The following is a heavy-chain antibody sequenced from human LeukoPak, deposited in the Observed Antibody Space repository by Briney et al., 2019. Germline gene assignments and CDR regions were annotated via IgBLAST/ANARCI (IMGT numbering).Heavy chain of an antibody. V-gene: IGHV4-31*03. CDR3: ARGLGTYCGGDCYDYYLGY. Sequence: SETLSLTCTVSGGSISSGGYYWSWIRQHPGKGLEWIGYIYYSGSTYYNPSLKSRVTISVDTSKNQFSLKLSSVTAADTAVYYCARGLGTYCGGDCYDYYLGYWGQGTLVTVSP. J-gene: IGHJ4*02. CDR1: GGSISSGGYY. CDR2: IYYSGST. D-gene: IGHD2-21*02.